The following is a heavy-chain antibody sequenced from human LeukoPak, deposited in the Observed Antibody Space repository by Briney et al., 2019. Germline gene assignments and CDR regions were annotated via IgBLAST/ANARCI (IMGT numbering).Heavy chain of an antibody. CDR3: AREVPAANYNWFDP. CDR1: GYTFTGYY. D-gene: IGHD2-2*01. J-gene: IGHJ5*02. CDR2: INPNSGGT. Sequence: ASVKVSCKASGYTFTGYYMHWLRQAPGQGLEWMGWINPNSGGTNYAQKFQGRVTMTRDTSISTAYMELSRLRSDDTAVYYCAREVPAANYNWFDPWGQGTLVTVSS. V-gene: IGHV1-2*02.